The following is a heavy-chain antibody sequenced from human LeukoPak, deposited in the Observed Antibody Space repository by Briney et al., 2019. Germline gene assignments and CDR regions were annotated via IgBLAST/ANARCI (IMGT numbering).Heavy chain of an antibody. CDR3: ARDENFYDSSGILDI. D-gene: IGHD3-22*01. J-gene: IGHJ3*02. Sequence: KPSETLSLTCTVSGGSISSYYWSWIRQPAGKGLEWIGRIYTSGSTNYNPSLKSRVTMSVDTSKNQFSLKLSSVTAADTAVYYCARDENFYDSSGILDIWGQGTMVTVSS. CDR2: IYTSGST. V-gene: IGHV4-4*07. CDR1: GGSISSYY.